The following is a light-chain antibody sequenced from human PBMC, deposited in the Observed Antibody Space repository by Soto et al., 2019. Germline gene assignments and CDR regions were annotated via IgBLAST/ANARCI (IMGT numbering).Light chain of an antibody. V-gene: IGKV1-5*03. CDR2: KAY. J-gene: IGKJ1*01. CDR3: QQYRDNWT. Sequence: DIQMTQSPSTLSASVGDRVTITCRASQSISSWLAWYQQKPGTAPKLLIYKAYTLQSGVPSRFSGSGSGTAFTLTISSLQPDDSATYYCQQYRDNWTFGQGTKVEIK. CDR1: QSISSW.